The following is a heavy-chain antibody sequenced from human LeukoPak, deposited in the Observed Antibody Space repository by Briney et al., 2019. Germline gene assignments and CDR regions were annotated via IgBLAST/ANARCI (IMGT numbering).Heavy chain of an antibody. Sequence: SETLSLTCAVYGGSFSGYYWSWIRQPPGKGLKWIGEINHSGSTNYNPSLKSRVTISVDTSKNQFSLKLSSVTAADTAVYYCARVVRDFWSGYPNFHYWGQGTLVTVSS. V-gene: IGHV4-34*01. J-gene: IGHJ4*02. CDR1: GGSFSGYY. D-gene: IGHD3-3*01. CDR2: INHSGST. CDR3: ARVVRDFWSGYPNFHY.